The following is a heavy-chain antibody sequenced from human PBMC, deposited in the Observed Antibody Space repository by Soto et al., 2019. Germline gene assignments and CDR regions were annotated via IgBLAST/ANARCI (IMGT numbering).Heavy chain of an antibody. D-gene: IGHD3-10*01. Sequence: PSQTLSLTCVISGDSVSSYSAAWNWIRQSPSGGLEWLGRTYYRSRFFSDYAESVKSRIIINPDTSKNQFSLQLKSVTPEDTAVYYCVRDRYSSSGWFDYWGPGTLVTVSS. J-gene: IGHJ5*01. CDR2: TYYRSRFFS. CDR3: VRDRYSSSGWFDY. CDR1: GDSVSSYSAA. V-gene: IGHV6-1*01.